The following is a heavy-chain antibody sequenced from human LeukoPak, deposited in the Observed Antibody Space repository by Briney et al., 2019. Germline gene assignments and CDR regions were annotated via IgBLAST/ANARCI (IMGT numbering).Heavy chain of an antibody. CDR3: ARDQGYYDSSGYYYRYFDL. V-gene: IGHV4-59*01. CDR1: GGSISSSF. J-gene: IGHJ2*01. CDR2: ISNSGST. Sequence: SATLSLTCTVSGGSISSSFWSWIRQPPGKGLEWIGFISNSGSTNYNPSLNSRVIISVDTSKSQFSLKLSSVTAADTAVYFCARDQGYYDSSGYYYRYFDLWGRGTLVTVSS. D-gene: IGHD3-22*01.